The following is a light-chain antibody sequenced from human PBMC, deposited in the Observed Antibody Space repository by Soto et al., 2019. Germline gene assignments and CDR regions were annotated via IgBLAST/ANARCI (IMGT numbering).Light chain of an antibody. Sequence: IVLTQSPGTLSLSPGERATLSCRASQSVSNNYLAWYQQKPGQAPRLLIYGASNRATGIPDRFSGSGSGTDFTLAISRLEPEDLAVYYCELYGSPRNTFGGGTKVDIK. CDR3: ELYGSPRNT. V-gene: IGKV3-20*01. CDR2: GAS. J-gene: IGKJ4*01. CDR1: QSVSNNY.